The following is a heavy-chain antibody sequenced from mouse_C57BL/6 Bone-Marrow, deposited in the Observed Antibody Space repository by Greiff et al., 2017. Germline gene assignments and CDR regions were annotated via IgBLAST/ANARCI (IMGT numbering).Heavy chain of an antibody. Sequence: QVQLQQPGTELVKPGASVKLSCKASGYTFTSYWMHWVKQRPGQGLEWIGNINPSNGGTNYNEKFKSKATLTVDKSSSTAYMQLSSLTSEDSAVYYCARSLCCSSNYDYAMDYWGQGTSVTVSS. CDR2: INPSNGGT. CDR1: GYTFTSYW. D-gene: IGHD2-5*01. V-gene: IGHV1-53*01. CDR3: ARSLCCSSNYDYAMDY. J-gene: IGHJ4*01.